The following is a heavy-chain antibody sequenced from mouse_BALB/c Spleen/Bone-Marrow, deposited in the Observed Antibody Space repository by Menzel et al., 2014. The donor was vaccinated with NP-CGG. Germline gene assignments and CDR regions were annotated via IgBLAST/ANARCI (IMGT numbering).Heavy chain of an antibody. CDR2: INPSSGYT. J-gene: IGHJ1*01. V-gene: IGHV1-4*01. Sequence: VKLQESGAELARPGASVKMSCKASGYTFTSYTMHWVTQRPGQGLEWIGYINPSSGYTNYNQKFKDKATLTADKSSSTAYMQLSSLTSEDSAVYYCARSLRWYFDVWGAGTTVTVSS. D-gene: IGHD1-1*01. CDR1: GYTFTSYT. CDR3: ARSLRWYFDV.